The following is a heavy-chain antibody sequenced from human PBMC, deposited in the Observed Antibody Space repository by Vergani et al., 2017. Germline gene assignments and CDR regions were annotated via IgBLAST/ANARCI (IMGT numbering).Heavy chain of an antibody. Sequence: EVQLVESGGGLVKRGGSLRLSCAASGFTFSSYSMNWVRQAPGKGLEWVAFIRNKAYGGTTEYAASVKGRFTISRDDSKRLAYLQLGGLKTEDTAVYFCSRGRGYSFGYSDYWGQGTLVTVSS. CDR2: IRNKAYGGTT. V-gene: IGHV3-49*04. CDR3: SRGRGYSFGYSDY. CDR1: GFTFSSYS. D-gene: IGHD5-18*01. J-gene: IGHJ4*02.